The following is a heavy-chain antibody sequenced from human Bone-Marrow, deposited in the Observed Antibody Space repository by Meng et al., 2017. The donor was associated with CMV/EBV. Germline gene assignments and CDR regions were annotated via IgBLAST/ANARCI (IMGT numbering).Heavy chain of an antibody. Sequence: GESLKIYCVASGFTFSTYAMHWVRQAPGKGVEWVAVISYDETDKYYADSLKGRFTISRDNSKNTLYLQMNSLRAEDTAMYYCAKNGPQILEWFRDYFAYWGQGTLVTVSS. J-gene: IGHJ4*02. CDR2: ISYDETDK. CDR1: GFTFSTYA. CDR3: AKNGPQILEWFRDYFAY. D-gene: IGHD3-3*01. V-gene: IGHV3-30-3*02.